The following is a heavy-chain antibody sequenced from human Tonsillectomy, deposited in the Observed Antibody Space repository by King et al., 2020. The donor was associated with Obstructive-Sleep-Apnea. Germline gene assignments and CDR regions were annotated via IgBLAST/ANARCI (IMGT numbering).Heavy chain of an antibody. CDR2: ISYDGSNK. D-gene: IGHD6-13*01. J-gene: IGHJ6*02. CDR1: GFTFSSYG. Sequence: VQLVESGGGAVQPGTSLRLSCAASGFTFSSYGMHWVRQAPGKGLEWVAVISYDGSNKYYADSVKGRFTISRDNSKNTLYLQMSSLRPEDTAVYYCAKEMIAAAATGGMDVWGQGTTVTVSS. V-gene: IGHV3-30*18. CDR3: AKEMIAAAATGGMDV.